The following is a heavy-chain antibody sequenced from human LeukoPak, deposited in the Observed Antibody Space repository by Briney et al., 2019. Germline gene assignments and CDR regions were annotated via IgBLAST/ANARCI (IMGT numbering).Heavy chain of an antibody. V-gene: IGHV3-30*18. J-gene: IGHJ4*02. CDR1: GFTFSSYG. CDR2: ISYDGSNK. D-gene: IGHD2-15*01. CDR3: AKANCSGGSCSYFDY. Sequence: GGSLRLSCAASGFTFSSYGLHWVRQAPGKGLEWVAVISYDGSNKYYADSVKGRFTISRDNSKNTLYLQMNSLRAEDTAVYYCAKANCSGGSCSYFDYWGQGTLVTVSS.